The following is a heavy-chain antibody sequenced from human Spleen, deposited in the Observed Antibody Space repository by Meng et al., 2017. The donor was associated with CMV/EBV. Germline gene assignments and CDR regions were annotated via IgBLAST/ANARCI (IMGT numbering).Heavy chain of an antibody. D-gene: IGHD1-26*01. V-gene: IGHV3-48*03. CDR3: VRGGPVD. J-gene: IGHJ4*02. CDR1: GFIFASSE. Sequence: GESLKISCAASGFIFASSEMHWARLTPEKGLDWIGCISDSGRDIYYADSVRGRFIVSRDNDKNALYLQMDNPRFENTAVYYCVRGGPVDWGQGTLVTVSS. CDR2: ISDSGRDI.